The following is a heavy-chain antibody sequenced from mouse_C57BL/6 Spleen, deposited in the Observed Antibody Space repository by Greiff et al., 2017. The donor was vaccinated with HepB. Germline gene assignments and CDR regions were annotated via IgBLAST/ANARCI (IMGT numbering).Heavy chain of an antibody. CDR2: ISGGSSTI. D-gene: IGHD3-1*01. CDR1: GFTFSDYG. J-gene: IGHJ2*01. CDR3: ARSGTGFDY. V-gene: IGHV5-17*01. Sequence: EVKLLESGGGLVKPGGSLKLSCAASGFTFSDYGMHWVRQAPEKGLERVAYISGGSSTIYYADTVKGRFTISRDNAKNTLFLQMTSLRSEDTAMYYCARSGTGFDYWSQGTTLTVSS.